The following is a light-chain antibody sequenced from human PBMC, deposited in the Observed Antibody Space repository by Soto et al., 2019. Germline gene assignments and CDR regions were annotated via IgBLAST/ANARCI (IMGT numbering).Light chain of an antibody. V-gene: IGLV1-47*02. CDR2: SND. CDR3: SAWDDALAAYV. CDR1: SSNIGTNA. J-gene: IGLJ1*01. Sequence: QSFLAHSPSASGAPGQTIIISCSGSSSNIGTNAVYWYQQLPGSAPTLLVHSNDQRPFGVPHRFSGSRSGTSASLAVSGLRSEDEADYYCSAWDDALAAYVFGTGTKVTVL.